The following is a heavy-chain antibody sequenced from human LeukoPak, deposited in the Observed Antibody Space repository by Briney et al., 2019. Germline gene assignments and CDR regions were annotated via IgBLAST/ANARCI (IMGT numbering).Heavy chain of an antibody. CDR2: ISAYNGNT. Sequence: ASVKVSCKASGYTFTSYGISWVRQAPGQGLEWMGWISAYNGNTNYAQKLQGRVTMTTDTSTSTAYMEPRSLRSDDTAVYYCARGGPLRYFDWLFGGGDVEDYWGQGTLVTVSS. CDR3: ARGGPLRYFDWLFGGGDVEDY. CDR1: GYTFTSYG. V-gene: IGHV1-18*01. D-gene: IGHD3-9*01. J-gene: IGHJ4*02.